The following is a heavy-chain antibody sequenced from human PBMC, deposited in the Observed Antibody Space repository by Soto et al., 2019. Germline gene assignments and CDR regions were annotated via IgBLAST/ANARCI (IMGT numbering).Heavy chain of an antibody. CDR2: IIPMLSMS. CDR1: GDTFXXXT. J-gene: IGHJ4*02. Sequence: QVQLVQSGAEVKKPGSSXXXXXXASGDTFXXXTIXWXRQAPGLGLEWMGRIIPMLSMSNSALKFQGRVIMTADKSTSTAYMELSRLTSEDTXIXXXXXXXXXXXXAFXYWGQGVLVTVSS. CDR3: XXXXXXXXXAFXY. V-gene: IGHV1-69*02.